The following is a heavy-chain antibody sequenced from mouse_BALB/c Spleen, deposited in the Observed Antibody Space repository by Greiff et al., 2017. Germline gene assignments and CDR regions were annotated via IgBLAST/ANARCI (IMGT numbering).Heavy chain of an antibody. Sequence: DVQLQESGAELVKPGASVKLSCTASGFNFTDYYMHWVQQRPEQGLEWIGRIDPANGNTKYDPKFQGKATITADTSSNTAYLQLSSLTSEDTAVYYYARELGRVDYWGQGTTLTVSS. D-gene: IGHD4-1*01. CDR1: GFNFTDYY. J-gene: IGHJ2*01. CDR3: ARELGRVDY. V-gene: IGHV14-3*02. CDR2: IDPANGNT.